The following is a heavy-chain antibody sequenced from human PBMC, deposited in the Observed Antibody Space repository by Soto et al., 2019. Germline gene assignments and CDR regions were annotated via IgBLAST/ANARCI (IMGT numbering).Heavy chain of an antibody. CDR1: GGSISGYY. Sequence: SETLSLTCTVSGGSISGYYWSWIRQPPGKGLEWIGYIYYSGSTNYNPSLKSRVTTSLDTSKNQFSLKLSSVTAADTAIYYCASLNFDILTGYYAFDLWGQGTMVTVSS. V-gene: IGHV4-59*08. CDR2: IYYSGST. CDR3: ASLNFDILTGYYAFDL. D-gene: IGHD3-9*01. J-gene: IGHJ3*01.